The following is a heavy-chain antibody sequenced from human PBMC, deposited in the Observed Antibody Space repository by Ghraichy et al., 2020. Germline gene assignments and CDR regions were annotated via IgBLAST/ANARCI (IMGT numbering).Heavy chain of an antibody. J-gene: IGHJ4*02. D-gene: IGHD5-18*01. CDR3: AKQLWLDY. CDR2: ISGSGGST. V-gene: IGHV3-23*01. Sequence: GESLNISCAASGLTFSSYAMSWVRQAPGKGLEWVSAISGSGGSTYYADSVKGRFTISRDNSKNTLYLQMNSLRAEDTAVYYCAKQLWLDYWGQGTLVTVSS. CDR1: GLTFSSYA.